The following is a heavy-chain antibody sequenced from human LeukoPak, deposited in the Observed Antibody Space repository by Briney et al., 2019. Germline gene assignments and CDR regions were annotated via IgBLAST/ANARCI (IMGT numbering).Heavy chain of an antibody. Sequence: PGGSLRLSCAASGFTFTGYVMNWVRQSPGKGLEWVSGISSSGDNTHYADSVKGRFTISRDNSNNTLCLQMNSLRAEDTALYYCVKGGWLDNWGQGTLVTVSS. CDR1: GFTFTGYV. D-gene: IGHD1-26*01. J-gene: IGHJ4*02. V-gene: IGHV3-23*01. CDR2: ISSSGDNT. CDR3: VKGGWLDN.